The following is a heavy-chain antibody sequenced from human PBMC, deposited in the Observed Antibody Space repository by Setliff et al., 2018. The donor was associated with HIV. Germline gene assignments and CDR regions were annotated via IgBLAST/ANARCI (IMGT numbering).Heavy chain of an antibody. Sequence: PGGSLRLSCAVSGFTFITSTMNWVRQAPGKGLEWVASISSSGSYIHFADSVKGRFTISRDNAKNSQYLLMSDLRAEDTAVYYCAAVFTGEPGRSLDYWGQGTPVTGSS. V-gene: IGHV3-21*01. CDR1: GFTFITST. CDR2: ISSSGSYI. CDR3: AAVFTGEPGRSLDY. D-gene: IGHD1-26*01. J-gene: IGHJ4*02.